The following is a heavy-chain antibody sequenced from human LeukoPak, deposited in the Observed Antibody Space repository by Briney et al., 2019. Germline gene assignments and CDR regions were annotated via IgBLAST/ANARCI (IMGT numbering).Heavy chain of an antibody. CDR2: IYYSGST. CDR3: ARVRYSDTLTGYYGDGNFDY. CDR1: GGSISSCY. D-gene: IGHD3-9*01. V-gene: IGHV4-59*01. Sequence: SETLSLTCTVSGGSISSCYWSWIRQPPGKGLEWIGYIYYSGSTNYNPSLKSRVTISVDTSKNQFSLKLSSVTAADTAVYYCARVRYSDTLTGYYGDGNFDYGGQGTLVTVSS. J-gene: IGHJ4*02.